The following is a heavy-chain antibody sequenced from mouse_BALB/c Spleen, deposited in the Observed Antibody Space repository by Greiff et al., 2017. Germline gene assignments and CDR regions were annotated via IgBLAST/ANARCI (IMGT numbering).Heavy chain of an antibody. J-gene: IGHJ4*01. D-gene: IGHD3-1*01. CDR3: TRAGLYYYAMDY. Sequence: VQLQQSGTVLARPGASVKMSCKASGYTFTSYWMHWVKQRPGQGLEWIGAIYPGNSDTSYNQKFKGKAKLTAVTSTSTAYMELSSLTNEDSAVYYCTRAGLYYYAMDYWGQGTSVTVSS. V-gene: IGHV1-5*01. CDR2: IYPGNSDT. CDR1: GYTFTSYW.